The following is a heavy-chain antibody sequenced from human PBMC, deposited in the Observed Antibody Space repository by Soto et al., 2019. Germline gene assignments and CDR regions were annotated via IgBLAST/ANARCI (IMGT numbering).Heavy chain of an antibody. Sequence: TVGSLRLSCAASGFTFSNAWMSWVRQAPGKGLEWVGRIKSKTDGGTTDYAAPVKGRFTISRDDSKNTLYLQMNSLKTEDTAVYYCTTAMYSGSNRAFDIWGQGTMVTVSS. D-gene: IGHD1-26*01. CDR1: GFTFSNAW. J-gene: IGHJ3*02. CDR2: IKSKTDGGTT. CDR3: TTAMYSGSNRAFDI. V-gene: IGHV3-15*01.